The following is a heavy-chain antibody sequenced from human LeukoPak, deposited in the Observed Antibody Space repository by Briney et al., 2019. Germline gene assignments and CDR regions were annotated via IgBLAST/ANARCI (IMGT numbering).Heavy chain of an antibody. CDR3: ARVSGFWSGYPNWFDP. CDR2: IYYSGST. J-gene: IGHJ5*02. Sequence: SETLSLTCTVSGGSISSYYWSWIRQPPGKGLEWIGYIYYSGSTNYNPSLKSRVTISVDTSKNQFSLKLSSVTAADAAVYYCARVSGFWSGYPNWFDPWGQGTLVTVSS. CDR1: GGSISSYY. D-gene: IGHD3-3*01. V-gene: IGHV4-59*01.